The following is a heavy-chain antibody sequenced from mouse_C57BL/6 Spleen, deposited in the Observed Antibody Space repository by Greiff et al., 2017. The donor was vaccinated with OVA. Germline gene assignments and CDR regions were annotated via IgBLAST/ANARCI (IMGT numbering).Heavy chain of an antibody. J-gene: IGHJ2*01. CDR2: IDPENGDT. D-gene: IGHD1-1*01. CDR1: GFNIKDDY. CDR3: TTYGGGY. V-gene: IGHV14-4*01. Sequence: EVQLQQSGAELVRPGASVKLSCTASGFNIKDDYMHWVKQRPEQGLEWIGWIDPENGDTEYASKFQGKATITADPSSNTAYLQISSLQSEATDVYYCTTYGGGYWGQGTTLTVSS.